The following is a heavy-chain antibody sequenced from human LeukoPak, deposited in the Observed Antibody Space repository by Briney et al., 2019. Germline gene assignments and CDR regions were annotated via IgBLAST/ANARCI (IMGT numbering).Heavy chain of an antibody. J-gene: IGHJ6*03. CDR2: ISGSGGST. V-gene: IGHV3-23*01. CDR1: GFTFSSYA. Sequence: PGGSLRLSCAASGFTFSSYAMSWVRQAPGKGLEWVSAISGSGGSTYYADSVKGRFTISRDNAENTLYLQMNSLRAEDTAVYYCAKWYSVNYYYYMDVWGKGTTVTISS. CDR3: AKWYSVNYYYYMDV. D-gene: IGHD4-17*01.